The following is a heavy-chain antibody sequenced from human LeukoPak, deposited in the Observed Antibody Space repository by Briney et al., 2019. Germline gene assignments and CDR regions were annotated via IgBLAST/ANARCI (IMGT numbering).Heavy chain of an antibody. CDR1: GFTFSSYS. V-gene: IGHV3-21*01. Sequence: PGVSLRLSCAASGFTFSSYSMNWVRQAPGKGLEWVSSISSSSSYIYYADSVKGRFTISRDNAKNSLYLQMNSLRAEDTAVYYCAPLPYSSGPNWFDPWGQGTLVTVSS. CDR3: APLPYSSGPNWFDP. CDR2: ISSSSSYI. J-gene: IGHJ5*02. D-gene: IGHD6-19*01.